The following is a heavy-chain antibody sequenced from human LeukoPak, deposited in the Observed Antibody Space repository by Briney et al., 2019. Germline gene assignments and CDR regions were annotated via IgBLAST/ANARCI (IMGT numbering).Heavy chain of an antibody. CDR1: GFTFSSYA. CDR2: ISGSGGST. CDR3: ARDTGSGYDYFSYYFDY. D-gene: IGHD5-12*01. Sequence: GGSLRLSCAASGFTFSSYAMSWVRQAPGKGLEWVSAISGSGGSTYYADSVKGRFTISRDSSKNTLYLQINSLRAEDTAVYYCARDTGSGYDYFSYYFDYWGQGTLVTVSS. V-gene: IGHV3-23*01. J-gene: IGHJ4*02.